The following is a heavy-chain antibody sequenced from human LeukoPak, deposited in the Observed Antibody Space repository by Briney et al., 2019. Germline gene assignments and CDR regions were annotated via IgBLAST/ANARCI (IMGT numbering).Heavy chain of an antibody. CDR3: ARGKFDWGTDYYYYGMDV. Sequence: SETLSLTCTVSGGSISSYYWSWIRQPAGKGLEWIGRIYTSGSTNYNPSLKSRVTMSVDTSKNQFSLKLSSVTAADTAVYYCARGKFDWGTDYYYYGMDVWGQGTTVTVSS. D-gene: IGHD3-9*01. CDR1: GGSISSYY. J-gene: IGHJ6*02. CDR2: IYTSGST. V-gene: IGHV4-4*07.